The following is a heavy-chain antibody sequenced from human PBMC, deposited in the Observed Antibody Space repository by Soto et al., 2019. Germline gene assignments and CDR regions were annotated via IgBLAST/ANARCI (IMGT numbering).Heavy chain of an antibody. V-gene: IGHV3-15*01. D-gene: IGHD2-8*01. J-gene: IGHJ6*02. CDR3: ATERYCTNGVCYTGAYYYYYGMDV. CDR1: GFTFSNAW. Sequence: PGGSLRLSCAAAGFTFSNAWMSWVRLAPGKGLEWVGRIKSKTDGGTTDYAAPVKGRFTISRDDSKNTLYLQMNSLKTEDTAVYYCATERYCTNGVCYTGAYYYYYGMDVWGQGTTVTVSS. CDR2: IKSKTDGGTT.